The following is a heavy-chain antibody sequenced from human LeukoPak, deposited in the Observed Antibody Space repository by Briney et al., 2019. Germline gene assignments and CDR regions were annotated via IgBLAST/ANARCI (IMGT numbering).Heavy chain of an antibody. CDR1: GFTVSSNY. D-gene: IGHD3-10*01. CDR2: IYSSGST. V-gene: IGHV3-66*02. J-gene: IGHJ4*02. Sequence: PGGSLRLSCAASGFTVSSNYMSWVRQAPGKGLEWVSVIYSSGSTYYADPVKGRFTISRDNSKNTLYLQMNSLRAEDTAVYYCARSPYGDGDYWGQGTLVTVSS. CDR3: ARSPYGDGDY.